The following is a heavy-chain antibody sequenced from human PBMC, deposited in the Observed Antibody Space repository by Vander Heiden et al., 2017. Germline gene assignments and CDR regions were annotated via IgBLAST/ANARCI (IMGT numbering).Heavy chain of an antibody. V-gene: IGHV1-24*01. CDR2: FDPEDGET. CDR1: GYILTELS. J-gene: IGHJ6*02. CDR3: ATAHYDIVTGYYRDYFYYGMDV. Sequence: QGQLVQSGAEVKKPGASVKVSCKVSGYILTELSIHWVRQSPGKGLGGVGGFDPEDGETIYAQKFKGRVTTTENTSTDTAYMGLSGLRSEDTAVYYCATAHYDIVTGYYRDYFYYGMDVWGQGTTVTVSS. D-gene: IGHD3-9*01.